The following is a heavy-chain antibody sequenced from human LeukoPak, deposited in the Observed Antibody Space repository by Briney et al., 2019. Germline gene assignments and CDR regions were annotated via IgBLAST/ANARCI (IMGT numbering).Heavy chain of an antibody. J-gene: IGHJ4*02. CDR3: AREPH. Sequence: ASVKVSCKASGYTFTGYYMHWVRQAPGQGLEWMGWINPNSGGTNYAQKFQGRVTMTRDTSTSTVYMELSSLRSEDTAAYYCAREPHWGQGTLVTVSS. V-gene: IGHV1-2*02. CDR2: INPNSGGT. CDR1: GYTFTGYY.